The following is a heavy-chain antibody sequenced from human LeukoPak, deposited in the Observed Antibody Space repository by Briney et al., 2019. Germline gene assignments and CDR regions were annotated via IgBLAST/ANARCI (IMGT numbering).Heavy chain of an antibody. CDR2: IWPDGSDK. J-gene: IGHJ4*02. CDR3: ARLGGGTTFDY. V-gene: IGHV3-7*01. D-gene: IGHD4-17*01. CDR1: GFSFNTYW. Sequence: GGSLRLSWAASGFSFNTYWMSWVRQGPGKGLEWVATIWPDGSDKKYVDSVRDRLTISRDNAKNLLYLQMNSLSAEDTAVFFCARLGGGTTFDYWGQGALVTVSS.